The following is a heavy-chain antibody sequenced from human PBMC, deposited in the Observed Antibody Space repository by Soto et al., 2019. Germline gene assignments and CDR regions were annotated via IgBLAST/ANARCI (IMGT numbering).Heavy chain of an antibody. CDR3: AKDGGYSSGRYGA. J-gene: IGHJ5*02. Sequence: EVQLVESGGGLVQPGRSLRLSCAASGFTFDDYAMHWLRQAPGKGLEWVSGISWNSGSIGYADSVKGRFTISRDNAKNSLYLQMNSLRAEDTALYYCAKDGGYSSGRYGAWGQGTLVTVSS. CDR1: GFTFDDYA. D-gene: IGHD6-19*01. CDR2: ISWNSGSI. V-gene: IGHV3-9*01.